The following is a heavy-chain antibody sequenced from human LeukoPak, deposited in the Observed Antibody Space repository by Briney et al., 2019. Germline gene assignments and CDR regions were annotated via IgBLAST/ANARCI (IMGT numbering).Heavy chain of an antibody. J-gene: IGHJ3*02. D-gene: IGHD5-18*01. Sequence: GESLKISCQASGYTFTNNWIVWVRQVPGEGLEYMGIIHPSDSDTTYSPSFQGQVTISADKTISIASLQWSRLKASDTAIYYCARRGFSYGQNGFDIWGQGTKVTVS. CDR1: GYTFTNNW. CDR2: IHPSDSDT. V-gene: IGHV5-51*01. CDR3: ARRGFSYGQNGFDI.